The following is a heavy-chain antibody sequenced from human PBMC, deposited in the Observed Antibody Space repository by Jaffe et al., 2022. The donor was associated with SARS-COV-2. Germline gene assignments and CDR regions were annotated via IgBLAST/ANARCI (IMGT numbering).Heavy chain of an antibody. D-gene: IGHD2-15*01. CDR3: ARDGSGCSGGSCRDYGMDV. CDR2: IYHSGST. CDR1: GGSISSGGYS. V-gene: IGHV4-30-2*01. Sequence: QLQLQESGSGLVKPSQTLSLTCAVSGGSISSGGYSWSWIRQPPGKGLEWIGYIYHSGSTYYNPSLKSRVTISVDRSKNQFSLKLSSVTAADTAVYYCARDGSGCSGGSCRDYGMDVWGQGTTVTVSS. J-gene: IGHJ6*02.